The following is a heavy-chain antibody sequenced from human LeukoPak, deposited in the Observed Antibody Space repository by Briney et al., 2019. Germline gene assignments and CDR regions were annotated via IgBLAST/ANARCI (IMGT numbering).Heavy chain of an antibody. J-gene: IGHJ4*02. CDR1: GFTFSNYY. CDR3: ARDIRAVGVTLYFDC. V-gene: IGHV3-11*01. D-gene: IGHD1-26*01. CDR2: ISGSGGDI. Sequence: GGSLRLSCAASGFTFSNYYMSWIRQTPGKGLEWLSYISGSGGDIHYADSVKGRFTISRDNAKNSLYLQMNSLRAEDTAMYYCARDIRAVGVTLYFDCWGQGILVTVTS.